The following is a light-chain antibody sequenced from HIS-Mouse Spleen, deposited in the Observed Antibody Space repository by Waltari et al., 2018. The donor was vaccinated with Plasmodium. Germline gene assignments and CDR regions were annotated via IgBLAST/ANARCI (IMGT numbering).Light chain of an antibody. Sequence: QSALTQPPSASGSPGQSVTISCTGTSSDVCGYNYVSWYQQHPGKAPKVMIYEVSKRPSGVPDRFSGSKSGNTASLTVSGLQAEDEADYYCSSYAGSNNVFGTGTKVTVL. CDR1: SSDVCGYNY. CDR3: SSYAGSNNV. J-gene: IGLJ1*01. CDR2: EVS. V-gene: IGLV2-8*01.